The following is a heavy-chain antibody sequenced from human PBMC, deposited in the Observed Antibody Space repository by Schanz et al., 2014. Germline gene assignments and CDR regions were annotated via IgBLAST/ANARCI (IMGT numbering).Heavy chain of an antibody. D-gene: IGHD3-22*01. V-gene: IGHV3-15*01. CDR1: GFTFSKYG. CDR2: FKSNVDGGTT. Sequence: VQLVESGGGVVQPGRSLRLSCAASGFTFSKYGMHWVRQAPGKGLEWVGRFKSNVDGGTTDYAAPVKGRFTISRDDSKNTLSLQMNSLKTEDTAVYYCTDGSARWGQGTLVTVSS. J-gene: IGHJ4*02. CDR3: TDGSAR.